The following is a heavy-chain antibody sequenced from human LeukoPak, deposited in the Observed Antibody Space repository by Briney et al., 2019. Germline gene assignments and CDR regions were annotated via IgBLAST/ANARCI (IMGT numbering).Heavy chain of an antibody. V-gene: IGHV1-2*02. CDR1: GYTFTGYY. J-gene: IGHJ4*02. CDR3: ARGPIWELLPTDY. D-gene: IGHD1-26*01. Sequence: ALVKVSCKASGYTFTGYYMHWVRQAPGQGLEWMGWINPNSGGTNYAQKFQGRVTMTRDTSISTAYMELSRLRSDDTAVYYCARGPIWELLPTDYWGQGTLVTVSS. CDR2: INPNSGGT.